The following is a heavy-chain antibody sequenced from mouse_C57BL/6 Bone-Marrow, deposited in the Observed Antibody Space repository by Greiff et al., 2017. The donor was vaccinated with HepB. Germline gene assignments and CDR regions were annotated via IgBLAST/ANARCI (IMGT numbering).Heavy chain of an antibody. CDR3: ARHNGRVYDAYWYFDV. CDR1: GFTFSDYY. J-gene: IGHJ1*03. CDR2: ISNGGGST. D-gene: IGHD2-3*01. Sequence: DVMLVESGGGLVQPGGSLKLSCAASGFTFSDYYMYWVRQTPEKRLEWVAYISNGGGSTYYPDTVKGRFTISRDNAKNTLYLQMSRLKSEDTAMYYCARHNGRVYDAYWYFDVWGTGTTVTVSS. V-gene: IGHV5-12*01.